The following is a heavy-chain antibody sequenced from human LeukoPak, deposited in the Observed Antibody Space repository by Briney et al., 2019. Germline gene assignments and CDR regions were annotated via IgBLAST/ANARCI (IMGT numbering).Heavy chain of an antibody. J-gene: IGHJ4*02. CDR1: GFTFSSYA. Sequence: GGSLRLSCAASGFTFSSYAMSWVRQAPGEGLEWVSTISGSADNTDYAEAVKGRFTISRDNSKNTMYLQMNSLRAEDTAVYYCAKQGFGCWGQGTLVTVSS. CDR2: ISGSADNT. CDR3: AKQGFGC. V-gene: IGHV3-23*01.